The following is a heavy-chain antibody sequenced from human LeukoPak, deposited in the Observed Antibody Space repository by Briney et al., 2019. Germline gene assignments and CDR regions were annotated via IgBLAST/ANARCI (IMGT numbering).Heavy chain of an antibody. CDR1: GGSISSYY. CDR3: ARAQFTIFGVVAEFDY. Sequence: SETLSLTCTVSGGSISSYYWSWIRQPPGKGLEWIGYIYYSGSTNYNPSLKSRVSISVDTSKNQFSLKLSSVTAADTAVYYCARAQFTIFGVVAEFDYWGQGTLVTVSS. CDR2: IYYSGST. V-gene: IGHV4-59*01. D-gene: IGHD3-3*01. J-gene: IGHJ4*02.